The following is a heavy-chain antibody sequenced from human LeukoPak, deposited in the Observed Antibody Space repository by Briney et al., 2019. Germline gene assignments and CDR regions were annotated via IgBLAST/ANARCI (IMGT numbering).Heavy chain of an antibody. V-gene: IGHV4-59*01. CDR3: ASANTTGVYYFHY. D-gene: IGHD2/OR15-2a*01. CDR2: IFYSGYT. Sequence: SETLSLTCTVSGSSISSYYWSWIRQFPGKGLEWIAYIFYSGYTNYNPSLKSRVTISLDTSKNQFSLKLSSVTAADTAVYYCASANTTGVYYFHYWGQGTLVTVSS. J-gene: IGHJ4*02. CDR1: GSSISSYY.